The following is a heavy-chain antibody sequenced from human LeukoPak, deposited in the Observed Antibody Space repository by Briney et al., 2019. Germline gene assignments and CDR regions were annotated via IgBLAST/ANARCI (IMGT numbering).Heavy chain of an antibody. V-gene: IGHV1-2*02. CDR1: GYTFTGYY. D-gene: IGHD5-18*01. CDR2: INPNSGGT. Sequence: ASVKVSCKASGYTFTGYYMHWVRQAPGQGLEWMGWINPNSGGTNYAQKFQGRVTMTRDTSISTAYMELSRLRSDDTAVYYCASQRGYRRYYFDYWGQGTLVTLSS. J-gene: IGHJ4*02. CDR3: ASQRGYRRYYFDY.